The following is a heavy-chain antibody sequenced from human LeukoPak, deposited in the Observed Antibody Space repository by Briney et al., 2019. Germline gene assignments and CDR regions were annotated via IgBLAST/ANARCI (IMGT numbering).Heavy chain of an antibody. D-gene: IGHD2/OR15-2a*01. CDR3: ARDLSWAAFDI. V-gene: IGHV4-31*03. Sequence: SETLSLTCTVSGGSISSGGYYWSWIRQHPGKGLEWIWYIYYSGSTYYNPSLKSRVTISVDTSKNQFSLKLSSVTAADTAVYYCARDLSWAAFDIWDQGTMVTVSS. J-gene: IGHJ3*02. CDR1: GGSISSGGYY. CDR2: IYYSGST.